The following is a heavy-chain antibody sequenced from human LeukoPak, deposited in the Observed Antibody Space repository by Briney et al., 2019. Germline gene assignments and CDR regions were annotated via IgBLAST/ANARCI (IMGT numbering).Heavy chain of an antibody. V-gene: IGHV3-23*01. J-gene: IGHJ3*02. CDR3: AKDLIVGATADVFDI. Sequence: GSLRLSCAASGFTFSSYAMSWVRQAPGKGLEWVSVISGSGGGTNYADSVKGRFTISRDNSKNTLYLQMNSLRAEDTAIYYCAKDLIVGATADVFDIWGQGTMVTVSS. CDR2: ISGSGGGT. CDR1: GFTFSSYA. D-gene: IGHD1-26*01.